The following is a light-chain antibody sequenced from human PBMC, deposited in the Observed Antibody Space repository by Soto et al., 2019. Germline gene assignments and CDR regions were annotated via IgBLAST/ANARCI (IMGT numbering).Light chain of an antibody. J-gene: IGKJ5*01. V-gene: IGKV3-20*01. CDR2: GAS. CDR1: QSVSSIY. Sequence: IVLTQSPGTLSLSPGERATLSCRASQSVSSIYSAWYQQKPGQAPRLLIYGASSRATGIPDRFSGSGSGTDFTLTISRLEPEDFAGYYCQQFGTSPPSTFGQGTRLEIK. CDR3: QQFGTSPPST.